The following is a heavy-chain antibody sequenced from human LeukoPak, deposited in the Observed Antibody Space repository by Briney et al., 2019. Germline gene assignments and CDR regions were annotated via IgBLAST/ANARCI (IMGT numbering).Heavy chain of an antibody. V-gene: IGHV3-23*01. J-gene: IGHJ4*02. CDR1: GFTFSSYA. CDR2: ISGRGGST. Sequence: GGSLRLSCAASGFTFSSYAMSWVRQAPGKGLEWVSAISGRGGSTYYADSVKGRFTISRDNSKNTLYLQMNSLRAEDTAVYYCAKDPSPYYYDSSGPWGQGTLVTVSS. D-gene: IGHD3-22*01. CDR3: AKDPSPYYYDSSGP.